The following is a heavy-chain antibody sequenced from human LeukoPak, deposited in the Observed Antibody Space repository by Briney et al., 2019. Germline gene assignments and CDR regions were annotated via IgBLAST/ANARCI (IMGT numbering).Heavy chain of an antibody. CDR3: ARWGAAASRDYYYYGMDV. CDR1: GFTFSRYW. CDR2: ISSSSSYT. J-gene: IGHJ6*02. D-gene: IGHD6-13*01. V-gene: IGHV3-21*05. Sequence: GGSLGLSCAASGFTFSRYWMNWVRQAPGKGLEWVSYISSSSSYTNYADSVKGRFTISRDNAKNSLYLQMNSLRAEDTAVYYCARWGAAASRDYYYYGMDVWGQGTTVTVSS.